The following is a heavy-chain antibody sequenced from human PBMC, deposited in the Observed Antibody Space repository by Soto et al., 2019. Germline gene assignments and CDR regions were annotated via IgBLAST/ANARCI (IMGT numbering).Heavy chain of an antibody. J-gene: IGHJ4*02. CDR3: AKGYYSGYDLAYFDY. D-gene: IGHD5-12*01. CDR2: ISGSGDNT. CDR1: GFSFDDYA. Sequence: EVQLLESGGGLVQPGGSLRLSCAASGFSFDDYALTWVRQAAGKGLEWVSAISGSGDNTYYADSVKGRFTISIDNSKNTLYLQLNSLRAEDTALYYCAKGYYSGYDLAYFDYWGQGTLVTVSS. V-gene: IGHV3-23*01.